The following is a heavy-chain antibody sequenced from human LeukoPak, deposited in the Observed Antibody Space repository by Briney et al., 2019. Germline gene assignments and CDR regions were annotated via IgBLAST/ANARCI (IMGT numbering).Heavy chain of an antibody. D-gene: IGHD1-26*01. V-gene: IGHV4-34*01. CDR2: MNDSGRT. Sequence: PSETLSLTCVVSGGSFRNYYWSWIRQAPGKGLEWIGEMNDSGRTYYNTSLKSRFTISVDTSKKEFSLKLSSVTAADTAVYYCARAWGLSRAAVVGTATHYLDSWGQGTLVTVSS. CDR1: GGSFRNYY. CDR3: ARAWGLSRAAVVGTATHYLDS. J-gene: IGHJ4*02.